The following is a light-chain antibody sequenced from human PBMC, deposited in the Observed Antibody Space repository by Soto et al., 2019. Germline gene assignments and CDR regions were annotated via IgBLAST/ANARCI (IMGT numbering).Light chain of an antibody. J-gene: IGKJ1*01. V-gene: IGKV3-15*01. Sequence: EIVMTQSPATLSVSPGERATLSCRASQSVSSNLAWYQQNPGQAPTLLIYGASTRAPGIPARFSGSGSGTEFTLTISSLQSEDFAVYYCQQYNNWWTFGQGTKVDI. CDR1: QSVSSN. CDR2: GAS. CDR3: QQYNNWWT.